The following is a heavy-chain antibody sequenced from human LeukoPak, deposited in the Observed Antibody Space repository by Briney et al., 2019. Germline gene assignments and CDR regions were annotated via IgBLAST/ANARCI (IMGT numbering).Heavy chain of an antibody. V-gene: IGHV1-46*01. CDR1: GYTFTSYY. CDR2: INPSGGST. D-gene: IGHD3-3*01. CDR3: ARVRHYDFWSGYYDNWFDP. J-gene: IGHJ5*02. Sequence: ASVKVSCKASGYTFTSYYMHWVRQAPGQGLEWMGIINPSGGSTSYAQKFQGRVTMTTDTSTSTAYMELRSLRSDDTAVYYCARVRHYDFWSGYYDNWFDPWGQGTLVTVSS.